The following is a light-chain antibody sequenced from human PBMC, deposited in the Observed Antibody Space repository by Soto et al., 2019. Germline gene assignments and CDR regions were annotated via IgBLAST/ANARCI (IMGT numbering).Light chain of an antibody. CDR2: GAS. J-gene: IGKJ1*01. Sequence: VLTQSPGTLSLSPGESATLSCGPSQSVSSSYLAWYQQKPGQAPRLLIYGASSRATGIPDRFSGSGSGTDFTLTISRLEPEDFAVYYCQQRSDWPWTFGQGTKVDIK. V-gene: IGKV3D-20*02. CDR1: QSVSSSY. CDR3: QQRSDWPWT.